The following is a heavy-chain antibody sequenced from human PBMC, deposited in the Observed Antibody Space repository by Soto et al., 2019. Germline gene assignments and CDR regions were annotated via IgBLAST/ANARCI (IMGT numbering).Heavy chain of an antibody. CDR3: ASSTVLYDSSGYYQFDP. V-gene: IGHV1-2*02. J-gene: IGHJ5*02. D-gene: IGHD3-22*01. CDR1: GYPFTGYY. Sequence: ASVKVFFGAYGYPFTGYYMHLVRQAPGQWLEWMGWINTNSGGTNYAQKFQGRVTMTRDTSISTAYMELSRLRSDDTAVYYCASSTVLYDSSGYYQFDPWGQGTLFTVSS. CDR2: INTNSGGT.